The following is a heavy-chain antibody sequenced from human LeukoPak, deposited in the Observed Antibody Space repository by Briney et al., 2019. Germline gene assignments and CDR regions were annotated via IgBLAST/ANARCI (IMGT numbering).Heavy chain of an antibody. V-gene: IGHV3-21*01. Sequence: PGGSLRLSCAASGFTFTAYTINWVRQAPGKGLEWVSYISGSTTDIYYADSVKGRFTISRDNAKNSLYLQMNSLRAEDTAVYYCARDGAYSGYDFYYYYYMDVWGKGTTVTVSS. CDR2: ISGSTTDI. CDR3: ARDGAYSGYDFYYYYYMDV. CDR1: GFTFTAYT. J-gene: IGHJ6*03. D-gene: IGHD5-12*01.